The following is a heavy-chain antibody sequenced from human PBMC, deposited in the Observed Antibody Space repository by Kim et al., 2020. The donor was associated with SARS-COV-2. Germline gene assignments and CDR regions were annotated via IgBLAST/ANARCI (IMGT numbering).Heavy chain of an antibody. CDR1: GFSFSTYG. D-gene: IGHD3-22*01. CDR3: AKEFYYDSSGYYFDY. CDR2: IWYDGSNK. Sequence: GGSLRLSCAASGFSFSTYGMHWVRQAPGKGLEWVAVIWYDGSNKYYADSVKGRFTISRDNSKNTLYLQMNSLRAEDTALYYCAKEFYYDSSGYYFDYWG. V-gene: IGHV3-33*06. J-gene: IGHJ4*01.